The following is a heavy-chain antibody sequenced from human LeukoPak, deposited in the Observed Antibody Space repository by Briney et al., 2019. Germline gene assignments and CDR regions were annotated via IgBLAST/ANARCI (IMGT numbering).Heavy chain of an antibody. J-gene: IGHJ4*02. CDR3: ARGDYYSNGWPFDY. V-gene: IGHV4-59*08. CDR1: GGSISSYY. CDR2: RYYSGST. D-gene: IGHD6-19*01. Sequence: SETLSLTCSVSGGSISSYYWTWIRQPPGKGLEWIGYRYYSGSTTYNPSLKSRVTISLDTSKNHFSLKLSSVTAADTALYYCARGDYYSNGWPFDYWGQGTLVTVSS.